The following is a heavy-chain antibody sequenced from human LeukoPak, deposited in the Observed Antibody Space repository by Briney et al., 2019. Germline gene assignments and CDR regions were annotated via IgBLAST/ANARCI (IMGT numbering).Heavy chain of an antibody. V-gene: IGHV4-34*01. CDR2: IYHSGNT. J-gene: IGHJ4*02. CDR3: ARASPGIAHGTIDY. Sequence: SETLSLTCAVYVGSFSGYYWSWIRQPPGKGLEWIGEIYHSGNTNYNPSLKSRVTISVDTSKNQFSLKLRSVTAADTAVYYCARASPGIAHGTIDYWGQGTLVTVSS. CDR1: VGSFSGYY. D-gene: IGHD6-13*01.